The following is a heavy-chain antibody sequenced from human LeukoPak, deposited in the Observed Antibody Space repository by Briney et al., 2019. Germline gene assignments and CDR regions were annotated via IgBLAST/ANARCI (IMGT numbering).Heavy chain of an antibody. D-gene: IGHD6-13*01. CDR1: GFTLSSYS. J-gene: IGHJ4*02. Sequence: GGSLRLSCAASGFTLSSYSMNWVRQAPGKGLEWVSSISSSSSYIYYADSVKGRFTISRDNAKNSLYLQMNSLRAEDTAVYYCARGQQQLVLAYWGQGTLVTVSS. V-gene: IGHV3-21*01. CDR3: ARGQQQLVLAY. CDR2: ISSSSSYI.